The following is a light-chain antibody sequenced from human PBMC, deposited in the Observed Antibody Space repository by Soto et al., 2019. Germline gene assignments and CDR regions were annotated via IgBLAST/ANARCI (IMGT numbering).Light chain of an antibody. CDR2: EVN. CDR1: SSDVGGYKY. Sequence: QSALTQPPSASGSPGQSVTISCTGTSSDVGGYKYVSWYQQHPGKAPKLLIYEVNKRPSGVPDRPSGSKSGNTASLTVSGLQAEDEADYYCSSYAGSNIDYVFGTGTKVTVL. CDR3: SSYAGSNIDYV. J-gene: IGLJ1*01. V-gene: IGLV2-8*01.